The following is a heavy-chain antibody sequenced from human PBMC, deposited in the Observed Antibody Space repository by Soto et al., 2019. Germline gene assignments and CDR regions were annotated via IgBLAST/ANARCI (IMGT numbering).Heavy chain of an antibody. D-gene: IGHD1-26*01. J-gene: IGHJ4*02. Sequence: ASLKVSCKASGFTFTSYAMHWARQAPGQRLEWMGWINAGNGNTKYSQKFQGRVTITRDTSASTAYMEVSSLRSDDTAVYYCARGLLSGPRVCDYWGQGTLVTVS. CDR1: GFTFTSYA. CDR2: INAGNGNT. CDR3: ARGLLSGPRVCDY. V-gene: IGHV1-3*01.